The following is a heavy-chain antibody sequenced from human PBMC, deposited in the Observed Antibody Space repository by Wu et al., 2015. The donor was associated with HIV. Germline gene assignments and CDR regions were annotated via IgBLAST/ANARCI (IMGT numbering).Heavy chain of an antibody. D-gene: IGHD5-12*01. CDR2: FIPNRDGT. V-gene: IGHV1-2*02. CDR3: AFGQAATISDYFYMDV. Sequence: QVQLVQSGAEVKKPGASVKVSCQASGYTITTYDFNWVRQAPGQGLEWMGWFIPNRDGTNYAQKFQGRITMTGDTSISTAYMELRRLRFDDTAVYYCAFGQAATISDYFYMDVWGKGTTVTVSS. CDR1: GYTITTYD. J-gene: IGHJ6*03.